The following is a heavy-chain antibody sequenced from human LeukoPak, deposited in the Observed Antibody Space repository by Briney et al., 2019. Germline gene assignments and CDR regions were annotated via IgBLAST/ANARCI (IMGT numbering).Heavy chain of an antibody. CDR3: ARFAAGGSYYYYMDV. V-gene: IGHV3-7*01. CDR1: GFTFSSYW. D-gene: IGHD6-25*01. CDR2: MKQDGSEK. Sequence: GGSLRLSCAASGFTFSSYWMSWVRQAPGKGLEWVANMKQDGSEKYYVDSVKGRFTISRDNAKNSLHLQMNSLRAEDTAVYYCARFAAGGSYYYYMDVWGKGTTVTVSS. J-gene: IGHJ6*03.